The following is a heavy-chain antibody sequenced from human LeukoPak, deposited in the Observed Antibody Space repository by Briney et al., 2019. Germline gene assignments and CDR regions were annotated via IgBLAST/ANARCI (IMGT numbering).Heavy chain of an antibody. J-gene: IGHJ5*02. V-gene: IGHV4-61*02. CDR2: IYTSGST. CDR1: GGSISSGSYY. CDR3: ARAASVVVPAAPAYWFDP. D-gene: IGHD2-2*01. Sequence: SETLSLTCTVSGGSISSGSYYWSWIRQPAGKGLEWIGRIYTSGSTNYNPSLKSRVTISVDTSKNQFSLELSSVTAADTAVYYCARAASVVVPAAPAYWFDPWGQGTLVTVSS.